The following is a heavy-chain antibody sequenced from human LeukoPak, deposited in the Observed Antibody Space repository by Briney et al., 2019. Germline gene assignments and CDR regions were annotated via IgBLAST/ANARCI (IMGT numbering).Heavy chain of an antibody. Sequence: SETLSLTCTVSGGSISSYYWTWIRQPAGKGLEWIGRNYTSGNTGYNPSLKSRVTMSVDTSKNQFSLNLSSVTAADTAVYYCARVDLRAAFFDYWGQGTLVTVSS. D-gene: IGHD2-15*01. CDR2: NYTSGNT. CDR1: GGSISSYY. V-gene: IGHV4-4*07. J-gene: IGHJ4*02. CDR3: ARVDLRAAFFDY.